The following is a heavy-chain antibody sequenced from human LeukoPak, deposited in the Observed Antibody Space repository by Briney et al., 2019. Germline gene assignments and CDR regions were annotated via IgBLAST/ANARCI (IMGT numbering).Heavy chain of an antibody. CDR1: GDSVSSNSAA. D-gene: IGHD2-15*01. CDR3: AFGGYCSGGSCYGNWFDP. CDR2: TYYRSKWYN. Sequence: SQTLSLTCAISGDSVSSNSAAWNWIRQSPSRGLEWLGRTYYRSKWYNDYAVSVKSRITINPDTSKNQFSLQLKSVTPEDTAVYYCAFGGYCSGGSCYGNWFDPWGQGTLVTVSS. V-gene: IGHV6-1*01. J-gene: IGHJ5*02.